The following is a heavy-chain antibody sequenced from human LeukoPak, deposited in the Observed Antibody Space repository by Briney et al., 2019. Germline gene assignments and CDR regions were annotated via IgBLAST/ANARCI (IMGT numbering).Heavy chain of an antibody. D-gene: IGHD2-15*01. CDR1: GFTFSNYP. CDR2: ISYDGNNK. Sequence: GGSLRLSCAASGFTFSNYPMHWVRQAPGKGLEWVAVISYDGNNKYYADSVKGRFTISRDNAKNSLFLQMNSLRAEDTAVYYCARVLRYCSGGNCYSGGLGYMDVWGKGTTVTISS. J-gene: IGHJ6*03. V-gene: IGHV3-30*04. CDR3: ARVLRYCSGGNCYSGGLGYMDV.